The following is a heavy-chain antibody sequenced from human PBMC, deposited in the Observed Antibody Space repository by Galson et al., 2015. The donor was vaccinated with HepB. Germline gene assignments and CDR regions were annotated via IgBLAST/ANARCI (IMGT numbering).Heavy chain of an antibody. CDR1: GFTFSNAW. CDR3: TTGVSWFGESSRDY. D-gene: IGHD3-10*01. CDR2: IKSKTDGGTT. J-gene: IGHJ4*02. V-gene: IGHV3-15*01. Sequence: SLRLSCAASGFTFSNAWMSWVRQAPGKGLEWVGRIKSKTDGGTTDYAAPVKGRFTISRDDSKNTLYLQMNSLKTEDTAVYYCTTGVSWFGESSRDYWGQGTLVTVSS.